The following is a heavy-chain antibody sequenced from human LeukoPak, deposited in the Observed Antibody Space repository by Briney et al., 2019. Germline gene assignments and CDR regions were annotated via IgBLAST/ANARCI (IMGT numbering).Heavy chain of an antibody. D-gene: IGHD4-17*01. CDR1: GGSVSSSSYY. Sequence: SETLSLTCTVSGGSVSSSSYYWDWIRQPPGQGLEWIGSIYYTGSTYYNPSLMSRVTISVDTSKNQFSLNLGSVTAADTAVYYCARLRGASHYGLYYLDYWGQGTLVTVSS. CDR3: ARLRGASHYGLYYLDY. CDR2: IYYTGST. J-gene: IGHJ4*02. V-gene: IGHV4-39*01.